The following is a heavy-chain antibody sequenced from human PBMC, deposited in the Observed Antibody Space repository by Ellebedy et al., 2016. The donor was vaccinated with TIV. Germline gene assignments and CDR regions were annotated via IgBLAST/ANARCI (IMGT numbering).Heavy chain of an antibody. CDR3: AKWNGGWYAFEV. V-gene: IGHV4-39*06. D-gene: IGHD6-19*01. CDR1: GGSISSSSYY. J-gene: IGHJ3*01. CDR2: IHYSGRT. Sequence: SETLSLTCTVSGGSISSSSYYWVWFRQSPGKGLEWIGSIHYSGRTYYNPSLKSRITISVDTSKNQFPLKLSSVTAADTAVYYCAKWNGGWYAFEVWGQGTMVTVSS.